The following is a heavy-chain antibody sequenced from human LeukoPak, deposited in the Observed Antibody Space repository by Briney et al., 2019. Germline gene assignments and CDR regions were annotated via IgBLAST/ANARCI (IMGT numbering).Heavy chain of an antibody. Sequence: PGGSLRLSCAASGFTFSSYSMNWVRQAPGKGLEWVSSISSSSYIYYADSVKGRFTISRDNAKNSLYLQMNSLRAEDTAVYYCARARYSSKTSDYWGQGTLVTVSS. J-gene: IGHJ4*02. V-gene: IGHV3-21*01. CDR3: ARARYSSKTSDY. CDR2: ISSSSYI. CDR1: GFTFSSYS. D-gene: IGHD6-13*01.